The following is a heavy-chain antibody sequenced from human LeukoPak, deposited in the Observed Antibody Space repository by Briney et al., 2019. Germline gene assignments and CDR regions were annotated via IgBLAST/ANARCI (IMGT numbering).Heavy chain of an antibody. J-gene: IGHJ5*02. V-gene: IGHV3-53*01. CDR1: GFTVSSNY. D-gene: IGHD2-21*02. Sequence: GGSLRLSCAASGFTVSSNYMSWVRQAPGKGPEWVSVIYSGGSTYYADSVKGRFTISRHNSKNTLYLQMNSLRAEDTAVYYCAGGDPFNWFDPWGQGTLVTVSS. CDR2: IYSGGST. CDR3: AGGDPFNWFDP.